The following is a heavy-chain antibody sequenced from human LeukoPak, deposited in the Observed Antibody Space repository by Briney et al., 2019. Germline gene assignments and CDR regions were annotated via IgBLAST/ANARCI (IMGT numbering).Heavy chain of an antibody. D-gene: IGHD3-10*01. CDR1: GFTFSYFS. Sequence: GGSLRLSCAASGFTFSYFSMNWVRQAPGKGLQWISYITSSSSTIYYADSVEGRFTVSRDNAKNSLYLQMNSLRAEDTALYHCARNRGDYYGSGSPYYFDYWGQGTLVTVSS. J-gene: IGHJ4*02. CDR3: ARNRGDYYGSGSPYYFDY. CDR2: ITSSSSTI. V-gene: IGHV3-48*04.